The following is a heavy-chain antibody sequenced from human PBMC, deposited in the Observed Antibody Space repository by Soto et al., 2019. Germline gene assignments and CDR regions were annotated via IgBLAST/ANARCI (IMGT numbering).Heavy chain of an antibody. CDR3: ARVVVVAARGHYYYGMDV. CDR1: GGSISSGGYY. CDR2: IYYSGST. J-gene: IGHJ6*02. Sequence: SETLSLTCTVSGGSISSGGYYWSWIRQHPGKGLEWIGYIYYSGSTYYNPPLKSRVTISVDTSKNQFSLKLSSVTAADTAVYYCARVVVVAARGHYYYGMDVWGQGTTVTVSS. D-gene: IGHD2-15*01. V-gene: IGHV4-31*03.